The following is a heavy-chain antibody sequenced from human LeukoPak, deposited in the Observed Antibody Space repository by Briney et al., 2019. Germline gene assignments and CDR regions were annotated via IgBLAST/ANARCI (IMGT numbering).Heavy chain of an antibody. V-gene: IGHV4-4*07. CDR1: GGSINSYY. CDR3: ARGGKATVVTM. J-gene: IGHJ4*02. D-gene: IGHD4-23*01. CDR2: IYSSGST. Sequence: SETLSLACTVSGGSINSYYWSWIRQPAGKGLEWIGRIYSSGSTNYNPSLKSRVSMSVDTSKNQFSLKLTSVTAADTAVYYCARGGKATVVTMWGQGILVTVSS.